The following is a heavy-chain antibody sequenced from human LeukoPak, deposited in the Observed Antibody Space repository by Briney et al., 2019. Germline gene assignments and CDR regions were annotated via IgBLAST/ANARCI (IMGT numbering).Heavy chain of an antibody. Sequence: GASVKVSCKASGYTFTSHYMHWVRQAPEQGLEWMGIINPSGGSTSYAQKFQGRVTITADKSTSTAYMELSSLRSEDTAVYYCARALNYYDSSGYYWSSEYFQHWGQGTLVTVSS. D-gene: IGHD3-22*01. CDR3: ARALNYYDSSGYYWSSEYFQH. J-gene: IGHJ1*01. V-gene: IGHV1-46*01. CDR1: GYTFTSHY. CDR2: INPSGGST.